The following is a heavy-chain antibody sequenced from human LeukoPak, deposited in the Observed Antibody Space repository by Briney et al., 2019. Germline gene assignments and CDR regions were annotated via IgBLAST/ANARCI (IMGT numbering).Heavy chain of an antibody. CDR1: GFTFSSYW. V-gene: IGHV3-7*04. CDR3: ARGGNFYDY. J-gene: IGHJ4*02. Sequence: PGGSLRLSCAVSGFTFSSYWMSWVRQAPGKGLERVANIEEDGGEKLYMDSVKGRFIISRDNAKNSAYLQMNSLRAEDTGVYYCARGGNFYDYWGQGSLVTVSS. CDR2: IEEDGGEK.